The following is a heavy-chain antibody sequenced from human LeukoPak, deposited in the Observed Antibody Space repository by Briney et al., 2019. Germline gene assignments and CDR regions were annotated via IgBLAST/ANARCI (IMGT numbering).Heavy chain of an antibody. CDR3: ARGGTSGYSSTRHFWGGNYYFDY. Sequence: GGSLRLSCGASGFTFDDYWTSWVRQAPGQGLEWVANINQDGSEKYYLDSAKGRFTISRDNARNSLYLQVNSLRAEDTAVYYCARGGTSGYSSTRHFWGGNYYFDYWGQGSLVTVSS. D-gene: IGHD2-2*01. CDR1: GFTFDDYW. V-gene: IGHV3-7*01. CDR2: INQDGSEK. J-gene: IGHJ4*02.